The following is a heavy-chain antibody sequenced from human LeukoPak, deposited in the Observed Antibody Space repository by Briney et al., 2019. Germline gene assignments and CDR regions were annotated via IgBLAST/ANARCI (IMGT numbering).Heavy chain of an antibody. CDR1: KNMFTGYF. J-gene: IGHJ6*03. V-gene: IGHV1-2*02. Sequence: EASVKVSCKTSKNMFTGYFMHWVRQAPGQGLEWIGWINPNSGGTLFARRFQGRVTMTRDTSIGATYMELSRLTSDDTALYYCAAQCNDDFCYKRDYMDVWSKGTMVIASS. CDR2: INPNSGGT. D-gene: IGHD2-2*02. CDR3: AAQCNDDFCYKRDYMDV.